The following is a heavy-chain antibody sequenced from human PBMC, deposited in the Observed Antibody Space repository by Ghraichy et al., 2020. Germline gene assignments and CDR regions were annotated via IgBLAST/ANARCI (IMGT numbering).Heavy chain of an antibody. J-gene: IGHJ6*02. CDR1: GFTFSSYG. V-gene: IGHV3-33*01. CDR2: IWYDGSNK. D-gene: IGHD5-12*01. CDR3: ARDQRGSGGYARFYYYYYGMDV. Sequence: GGSLRLSCAASGFTFSSYGMHWVRQAPGKGLEWVAVIWYDGSNKYYADSVKGRFTISRDNSKNTLYLQMNSLRAEDTAVYYCARDQRGSGGYARFYYYYYGMDVWGQGTTVTVSS.